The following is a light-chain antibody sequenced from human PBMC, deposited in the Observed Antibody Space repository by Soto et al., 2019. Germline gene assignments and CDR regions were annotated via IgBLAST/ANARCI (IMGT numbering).Light chain of an antibody. J-gene: IGLJ3*02. Sequence: QSALTQPASVSGSPGQSITISCTGTSGDIGSYNRVSWYQQHPGKAPKLIIYEVTDRPSGVSDRFSGSKSGNTASLTVSGLQAEDEGDYYCSSYVRSSSSWVFGGGTKVTVL. V-gene: IGLV2-14*01. CDR1: SGDIGSYNR. CDR3: SSYVRSSSSWV. CDR2: EVT.